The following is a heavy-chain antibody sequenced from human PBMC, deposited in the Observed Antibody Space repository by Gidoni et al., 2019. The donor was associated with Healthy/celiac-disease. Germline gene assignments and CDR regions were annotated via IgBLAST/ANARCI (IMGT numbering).Heavy chain of an antibody. D-gene: IGHD5-12*01. Sequence: QVQLVQSGAEVKKPGPSVKVSCKASGGPFSSHATSWVRQSPGQGLEWMGGIIPIVGTANYAQKFQRRVTITADESTSTAYMELSSLRSEDTAVYYCAREKVATSPDAFDIWCQGTMVTVSS. CDR1: GGPFSSHA. CDR3: AREKVATSPDAFDI. J-gene: IGHJ3*02. CDR2: IIPIVGTA. V-gene: IGHV1-69*01.